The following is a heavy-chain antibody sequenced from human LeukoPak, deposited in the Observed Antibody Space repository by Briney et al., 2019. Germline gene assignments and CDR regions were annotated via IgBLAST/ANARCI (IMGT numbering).Heavy chain of an antibody. CDR2: ISSSGTTI. D-gene: IGHD3-10*01. J-gene: IGHJ4*02. V-gene: IGHV3-11*01. CDR3: ARDRYYYGSGSYQDY. Sequence: GGSLRLSCAAPGFTFSDYFMSWIRQAPGKGLEWVSYISSSGTTIHYADSVKGRFTISRDNSKNTLYLQMNSLRAEDTAVYYCARDRYYYGSGSYQDYWGQGTLVTVSS. CDR1: GFTFSDYF.